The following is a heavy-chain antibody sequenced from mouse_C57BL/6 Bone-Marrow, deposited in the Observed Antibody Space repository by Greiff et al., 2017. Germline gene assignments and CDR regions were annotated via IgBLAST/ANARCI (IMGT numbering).Heavy chain of an antibody. Sequence: VQLQQSGAELARPGASVKLSCKASGYTFTSYGISWVKQRTGQGLEWIGEIYPRSGNTYYNEKFKGKATLTADKSSSTAYMELRSLTAEDSAVYFCARGGYYGSSFDYWGQGTTLTVSS. D-gene: IGHD1-1*01. CDR2: IYPRSGNT. V-gene: IGHV1-81*01. J-gene: IGHJ2*01. CDR1: GYTFTSYG. CDR3: ARGGYYGSSFDY.